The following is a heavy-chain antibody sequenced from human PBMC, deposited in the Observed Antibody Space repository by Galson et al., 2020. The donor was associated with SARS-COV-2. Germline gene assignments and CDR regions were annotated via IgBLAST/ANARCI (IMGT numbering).Heavy chain of an antibody. V-gene: IGHV4-59*11. CDR2: IYFSGSR. CDR3: ARGAETAAGVFDL. D-gene: IGHD6-13*01. CDR1: GGSIGSHY. J-gene: IGHJ4*02. Sequence: SQTLSLTCSVSGGSIGSHYWSWIRQRPGKGLEWIAYIYFSGSRNYNPSLQSRVTISIDTSKNQFSLNLRSVTAADTAVYYCARGAETAAGVFDLWGQGTLVTVSS.